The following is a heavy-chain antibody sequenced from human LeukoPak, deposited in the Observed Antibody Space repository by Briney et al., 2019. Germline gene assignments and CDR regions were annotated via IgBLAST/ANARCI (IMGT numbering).Heavy chain of an antibody. CDR3: ARSGWVYDSSGYHYDGRVDY. CDR2: IYTSGST. CDR1: GNSFGDYY. J-gene: IGHJ4*02. Sequence: SETLSLTCTVSGNSFGDYYWSWIRQPAGKGLEWIGRIYTSGSTTYNPSLRSRVTISVDTSKNQFSLKLSSVTAADTAVYYCARSGWVYDSSGYHYDGRVDYWGQGTLVTVSS. V-gene: IGHV4-4*07. D-gene: IGHD3-22*01.